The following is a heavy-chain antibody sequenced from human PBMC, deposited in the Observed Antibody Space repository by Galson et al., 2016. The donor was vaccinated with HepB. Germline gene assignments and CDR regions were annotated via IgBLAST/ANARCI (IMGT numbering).Heavy chain of an antibody. CDR2: IVGSGDST. CDR3: ASEEFSSHGRAIEY. V-gene: IGHV3-23*01. CDR1: GFTFNNFA. D-gene: IGHD6-6*01. Sequence: LRLSCAASGFTFNNFAMNWVRQSPGKGLEWLSGIVGSGDSTYYADSVKGRFTITRHNSKNTVDLQMHRLRAEDTAIYYCASEEFSSHGRAIEYWGQGTLVTVSS. J-gene: IGHJ4*02.